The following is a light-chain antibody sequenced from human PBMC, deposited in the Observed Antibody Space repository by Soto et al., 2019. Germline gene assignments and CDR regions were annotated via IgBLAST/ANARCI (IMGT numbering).Light chain of an antibody. Sequence: EIVLTQSPGTLSLSPGERATLSCRASQTVSSTDLAWYQQKPGQAPRLLIYAASSRAAGIPDRFSGSGSGTDFTLTITRLVPDDFAVYYCQQYGSSPRALTFGGGTKVEI. CDR1: QTVSSTD. CDR2: AAS. CDR3: QQYGSSPRALT. J-gene: IGKJ4*01. V-gene: IGKV3-20*01.